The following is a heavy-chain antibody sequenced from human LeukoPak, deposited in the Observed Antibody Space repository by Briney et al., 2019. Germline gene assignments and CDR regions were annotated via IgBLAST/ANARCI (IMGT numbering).Heavy chain of an antibody. CDR3: ARDDRIAAAGTFDY. CDR1: GFTVSNRF. D-gene: IGHD6-13*01. V-gene: IGHV3-53*01. J-gene: IGHJ4*02. CDR2: IYSGGTT. Sequence: GGSLRLSCAASGFTVSNRFMSWVRQAPGKGLEWVSVIYSGGTTYYADSVKGRFTISRDNSKNTLYLQMNSLRAEDTALYYCARDDRIAAAGTFDYWGQGTLVTVSS.